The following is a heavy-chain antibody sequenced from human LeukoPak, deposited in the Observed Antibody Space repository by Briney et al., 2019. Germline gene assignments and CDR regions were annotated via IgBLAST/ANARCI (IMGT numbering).Heavy chain of an antibody. D-gene: IGHD1-1*01. J-gene: IGHJ5*02. CDR2: IRSKASNYAT. Sequence: GGSLRLSCAAAGFSFSDVAVHWVRQASGKGLEWVGRIRSKASNYATTYAVSVKGRFTISRDDSKNTTYLQMNSLKSDDTAVYYCTRRDNFDTWGQGTLVAVSS. V-gene: IGHV3-73*01. CDR3: TRRDNFDT. CDR1: GFSFSDVA.